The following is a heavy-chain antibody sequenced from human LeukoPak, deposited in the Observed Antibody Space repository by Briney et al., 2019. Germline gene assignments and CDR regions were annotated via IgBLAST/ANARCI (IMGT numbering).Heavy chain of an antibody. Sequence: VASVKVSCKASGYTFTSYGISWVRQAPGQGLGWMGWISAYNGNTNYAQKLQGRVTMTTDTSTSTAYMELRSLRSDDTAVYYCARDEIRYSSGCSPLDYWGQGTLVTVSS. CDR2: ISAYNGNT. J-gene: IGHJ4*02. CDR1: GYTFTSYG. V-gene: IGHV1-18*01. CDR3: ARDEIRYSSGCSPLDY. D-gene: IGHD6-19*01.